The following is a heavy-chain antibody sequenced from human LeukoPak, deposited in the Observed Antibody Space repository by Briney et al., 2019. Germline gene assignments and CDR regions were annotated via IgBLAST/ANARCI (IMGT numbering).Heavy chain of an antibody. CDR1: GFTFSSYA. CDR3: AKNTEPYSGNNWFDP. Sequence: SGGSLRLSCAASGFTFSSYAMSWVRQAPGKGLEWVSAISGSGGSTYYADSVKGRFTISRDNSKNTLYLQMNSLRAEDTAVYYCAKNTEPYSGNNWFDPWGQGTLVTVSS. J-gene: IGHJ5*02. CDR2: ISGSGGST. D-gene: IGHD1-26*01. V-gene: IGHV3-23*01.